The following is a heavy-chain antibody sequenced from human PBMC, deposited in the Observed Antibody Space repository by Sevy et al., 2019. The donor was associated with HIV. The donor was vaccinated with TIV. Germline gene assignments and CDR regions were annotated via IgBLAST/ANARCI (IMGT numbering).Heavy chain of an antibody. V-gene: IGHV1-18*01. D-gene: IGHD1-26*01. CDR1: GYTFTNYH. J-gene: IGHJ1*01. Sequence: ASVEVSCKASGYTFTNYHITWVRQAPGQGLEWMGWITPNNGNTNYVQRLQGRVTMTTDTSTSTAYMGLRSLRSDDTAVYYCARAPSGSQGPGQYFHHWGQGTLVTVSS. CDR2: ITPNNGNT. CDR3: ARAPSGSQGPGQYFHH.